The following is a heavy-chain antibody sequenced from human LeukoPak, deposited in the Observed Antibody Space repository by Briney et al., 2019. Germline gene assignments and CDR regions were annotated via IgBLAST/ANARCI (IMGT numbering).Heavy chain of an antibody. J-gene: IGHJ6*02. Sequence: SETLSLTCTVSGGSISSYYWSWIRQPPGKGLECIGYIYYSGSTNYNPSLKSRVTISVDTSKNQFSLKLSSVTAADTAVYYCARRRIVATTANYYYYGMDVWGQGTTVTVSS. CDR3: ARRRIVATTANYYYYGMDV. CDR2: IYYSGST. V-gene: IGHV4-59*08. CDR1: GGSISSYY. D-gene: IGHD5-12*01.